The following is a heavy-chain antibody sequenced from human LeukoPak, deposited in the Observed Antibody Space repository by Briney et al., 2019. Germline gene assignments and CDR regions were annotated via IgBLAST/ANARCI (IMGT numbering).Heavy chain of an antibody. CDR2: INWNGGST. D-gene: IGHD6-19*01. J-gene: IGHJ3*02. Sequence: PGXSLRLSCAASGFTLDDYGMSWVRHAPGKGLEWVSGINWNGGSTVYADSVKGRFTISRDNAKNSLYLQMNSLRAEDTALYYCARDYSSGWYDAFDIWGQGTMVTVSS. CDR1: GFTLDDYG. V-gene: IGHV3-20*04. CDR3: ARDYSSGWYDAFDI.